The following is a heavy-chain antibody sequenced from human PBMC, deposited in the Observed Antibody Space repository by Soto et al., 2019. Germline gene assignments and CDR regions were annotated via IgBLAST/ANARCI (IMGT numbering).Heavy chain of an antibody. Sequence: KPSETLSLTCAVSGGSISSGGYSWSWIRQPPGKGLEWIGYIYHSGSTYYNPSLKSRVTISVDRSKNQFSLKLSSVTAADTAVYYCASHLELAFYFDYWGQGTLVTVSS. CDR1: GGSISSGGYS. CDR3: ASHLELAFYFDY. J-gene: IGHJ4*02. V-gene: IGHV4-30-2*01. CDR2: IYHSGST. D-gene: IGHD1-7*01.